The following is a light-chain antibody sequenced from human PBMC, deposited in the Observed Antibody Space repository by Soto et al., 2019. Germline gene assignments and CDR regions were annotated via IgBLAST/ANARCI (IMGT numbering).Light chain of an antibody. J-gene: IGKJ4*01. CDR2: AAS. V-gene: IGKV3-15*01. CDR1: QSVSSN. Sequence: EIVMTQSPATLSVSPGERATLSCRASQSVSSNLAWYQQKPGQAPRVLIYAASTRATGIPATFSGSGSGTEFTRTISSLQSDEFAVYYCQQYSYWPLTFGGGTKVEIK. CDR3: QQYSYWPLT.